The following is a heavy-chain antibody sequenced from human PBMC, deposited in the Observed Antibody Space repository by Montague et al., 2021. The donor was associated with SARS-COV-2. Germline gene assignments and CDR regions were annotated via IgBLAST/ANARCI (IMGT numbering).Heavy chain of an antibody. CDR2: IYYSGST. J-gene: IGHJ6*03. CDR3: ARGIFTIPYIPPRYYMDV. D-gene: IGHD3-3*01. Sequence: SETLSLTCTVSGGSISSYYWSWIRQPPGKGLEWIGYIYYSGSTNYNPSLKSRVTISVDTSKNQFSLKLSSVTAADTAVYYCARGIFTIPYIPPRYYMDVWGKGTTVTVSS. V-gene: IGHV4-59*01. CDR1: GGSISSYY.